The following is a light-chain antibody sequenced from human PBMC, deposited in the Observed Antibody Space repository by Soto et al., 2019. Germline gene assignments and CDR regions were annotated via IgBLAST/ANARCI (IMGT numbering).Light chain of an antibody. Sequence: EIVMTQSPATLSVSPGERATLSCRASQSVSSNLAWYQQKPGQAPRILIYGASTRATGIPARFSGSGSGTEFTFTISSLQSEDFAVYYGQQYNNWPPWTVGQGNKVEIK. V-gene: IGKV3-15*01. CDR1: QSVSSN. J-gene: IGKJ1*01. CDR3: QQYNNWPPWT. CDR2: GAS.